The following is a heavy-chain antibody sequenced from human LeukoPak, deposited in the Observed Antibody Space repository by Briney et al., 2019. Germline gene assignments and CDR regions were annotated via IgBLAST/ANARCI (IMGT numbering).Heavy chain of an antibody. V-gene: IGHV3-30*02. J-gene: IGHJ4*02. D-gene: IGHD3-10*01. CDR3: AKDGVYGSGSYYLDY. Sequence: GGSLRLFCEASGYTFSTYGMHWVRQAPGKGLEWVAFTRSDGSNAYYIDSVKGRFTLSRDNSKNTMFLSMSSLRAEDTAIYYCAKDGVYGSGSYYLDYWGQGTLLTVSS. CDR1: GYTFSTYG. CDR2: TRSDGSNA.